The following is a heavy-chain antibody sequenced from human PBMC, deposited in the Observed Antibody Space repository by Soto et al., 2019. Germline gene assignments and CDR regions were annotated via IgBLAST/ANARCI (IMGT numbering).Heavy chain of an antibody. J-gene: IGHJ4*02. V-gene: IGHV1-3*01. CDR3: ARRPGTGSFDY. CDR2: INPGTGNT. CDR1: GYTFTNYD. Sequence: QVQLVQSGGEVKKPGASLKISCRTSGYTFTNYDMHWLRQAPGQRLEWMGWINPGTGNTGYSQKFQGRVTITRDTSASTAYMELSSLRSEDTALYYCARRPGTGSFDYWGQGTLVTVSS.